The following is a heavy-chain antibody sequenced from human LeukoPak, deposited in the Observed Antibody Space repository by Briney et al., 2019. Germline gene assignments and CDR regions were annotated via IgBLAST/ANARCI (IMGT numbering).Heavy chain of an antibody. CDR3: AREEGWMATITGFLDY. V-gene: IGHV3-30*04. D-gene: IGHD5-24*01. CDR1: GFTFSSYA. J-gene: IGHJ4*02. Sequence: GGSLRLSCAASGFTFSSYAMHWVRQAPGKGLEWVAVISYDGSNKYYADSVKGRFTISRDNSKNTLYLQMNSLRAEDTAVYYCAREEGWMATITGFLDYWGQGTLVTVSS. CDR2: ISYDGSNK.